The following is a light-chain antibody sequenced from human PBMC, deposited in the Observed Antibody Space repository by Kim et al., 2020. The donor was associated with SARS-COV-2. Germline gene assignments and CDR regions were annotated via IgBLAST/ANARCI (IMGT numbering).Light chain of an antibody. CDR1: SSNIGSNY. V-gene: IGLV1-47*02. CDR2: SNN. J-gene: IGLJ3*02. CDR3: AAWDDSLSGPWV. Sequence: QSALTQPPSASGTPGQRVTISCSGSSSNIGSNYVYWYQQLPGTAPKHLIYSNNQRPSGVPDRFSGSKSGTSASLAISGLRSEDEADYYCAAWDDSLSGPWVFGGGTQLTVL.